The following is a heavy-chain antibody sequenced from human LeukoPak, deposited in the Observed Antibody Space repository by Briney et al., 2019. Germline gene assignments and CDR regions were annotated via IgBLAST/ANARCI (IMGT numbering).Heavy chain of an antibody. CDR1: GGTFSSHA. V-gene: IGHV1-69*05. J-gene: IGHJ4*02. CDR2: IIPIFGTA. CDR3: ARDQSGSYSGIDY. D-gene: IGHD1-26*01. Sequence: SVKVSCKASGGTFSSHAISWVGQAPGQGLEWMGGIIPIFGTANYAQKFQGRVTITTDESTSTAYMELSSLRSEDTAVYYCARDQSGSYSGIDYWGQGTLVTVSS.